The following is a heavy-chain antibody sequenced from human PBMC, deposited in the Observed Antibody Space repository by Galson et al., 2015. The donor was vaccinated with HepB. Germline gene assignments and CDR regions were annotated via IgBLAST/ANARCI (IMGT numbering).Heavy chain of an antibody. Sequence: QSGAEVKKPGESLRISCKGSGYRFTNYWISWVRQMPGKGLEWMGRIDPSDSYIKYSPSFQGHVTISADKSISTAYLQWSSLKASDTAMYYCATSYYYDSRGYMGAIDYWGQGTLGTVSP. CDR2: IDPSDSYI. D-gene: IGHD3-22*01. V-gene: IGHV5-10-1*01. CDR3: ATSYYYDSRGYMGAIDY. CDR1: GYRFTNYW. J-gene: IGHJ4*02.